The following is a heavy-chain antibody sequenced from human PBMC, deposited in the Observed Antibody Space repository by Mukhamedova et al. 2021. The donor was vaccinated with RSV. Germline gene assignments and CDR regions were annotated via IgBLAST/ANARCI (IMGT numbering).Heavy chain of an antibody. Sequence: VISYDGRSKYYADSVTGRFTISRDKAKNSLYLQMNSRRAEDTAVYYCAREYSSSSGRAFDIWGQGTMGTVSS. D-gene: IGHD6-6*01. J-gene: IGHJ3*02. CDR3: AREYSSSSGRAFDI. V-gene: IGHV3-30*07. CDR2: ISYDGRSK.